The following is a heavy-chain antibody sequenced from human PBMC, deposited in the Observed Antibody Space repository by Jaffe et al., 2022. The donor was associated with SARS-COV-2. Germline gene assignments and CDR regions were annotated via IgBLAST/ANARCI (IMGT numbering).Heavy chain of an antibody. V-gene: IGHV3-33*01. J-gene: IGHJ6*02. Sequence: QVQLVESGGGVVQPGRSLRLSCAASGFTFSNFGMHWVRQAPGKGLEWVAVIWYDGSTEYYAESVKGRFTISRDNSKNALYLQMNSLRAEDTAVYYCARGGVEPLGHSSPPGGMDVWGPGTTVTVSS. D-gene: IGHD6-13*01. CDR1: GFTFSNFG. CDR2: IWYDGSTE. CDR3: ARGGVEPLGHSSPPGGMDV.